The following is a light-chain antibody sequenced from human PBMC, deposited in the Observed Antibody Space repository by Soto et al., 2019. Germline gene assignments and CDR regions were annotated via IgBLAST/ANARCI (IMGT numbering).Light chain of an antibody. V-gene: IGKV1-5*03. CDR3: QQFNDYPLT. CDR2: KAS. CDR1: QSISSW. Sequence: DIQMTQSPSTLSASVGDRVTITCRASQSISSWLAWYQQKPGKAPKLLIYKASSLESGVPSSFSGSGSGTEFTLNISSLQPDDFATYYCQQFNDYPLTFGGGTKVESK. J-gene: IGKJ4*01.